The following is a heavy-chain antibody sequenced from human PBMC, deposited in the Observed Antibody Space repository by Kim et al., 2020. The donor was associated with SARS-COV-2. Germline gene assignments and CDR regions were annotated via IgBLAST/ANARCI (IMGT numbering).Heavy chain of an antibody. D-gene: IGHD5-12*01. V-gene: IGHV1-69*13. J-gene: IGHJ6*02. CDR2: IIPIFGTG. CDR1: GGTFSLYA. Sequence: SVKVSCKASGGTFSLYAISWVRQAPCHGLGWIGGIIPIFGTGKYIQEFQGRVTITADESTNTAYLELSRLGSEDTAVYYCARSIGYDSYYYSGRGVWGQGSTVTVAS. CDR3: ARSIGYDSYYYSGRGV.